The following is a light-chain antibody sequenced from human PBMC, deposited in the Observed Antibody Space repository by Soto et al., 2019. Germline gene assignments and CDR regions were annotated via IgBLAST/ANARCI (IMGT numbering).Light chain of an antibody. V-gene: IGLV2-14*01. CDR2: DVS. CDR3: SSYTSSSTQV. Sequence: QSVLTQPASVSGSPGQSITISWTGTSSDVGGYNYVSWYQQHPGKAPKLMIYDVSNRPSGVSNRFSGSKSGNTASLTISGLQGEDEADYYCSSYTSSSTQVFGGGTKLTVL. CDR1: SSDVGGYNY. J-gene: IGLJ3*02.